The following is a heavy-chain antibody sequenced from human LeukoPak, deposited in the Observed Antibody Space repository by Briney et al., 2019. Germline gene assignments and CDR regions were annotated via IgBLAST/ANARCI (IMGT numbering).Heavy chain of an antibody. V-gene: IGHV1-69*13. D-gene: IGHD6-6*01. CDR1: GGTFSSYA. CDR2: IIPIFGTA. CDR3: ATGARESYYFDY. Sequence: GASVKVSCKASGGTFSSYAISWVRQAPGQGLEWMGGIIPIFGTANYAQKFQGRVTITADESTSTAYMELSSLRSEDTAVYYCATGARESYYFDYWGQGTLVTVSS. J-gene: IGHJ4*02.